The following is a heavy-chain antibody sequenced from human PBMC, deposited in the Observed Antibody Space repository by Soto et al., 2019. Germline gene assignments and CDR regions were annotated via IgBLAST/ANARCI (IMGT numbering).Heavy chain of an antibody. D-gene: IGHD3-10*01. CDR1: GGSFSGYY. J-gene: IGHJ4*02. CDR2: INHSGST. CDR3: ARRVGGFDY. Sequence: PSETLSLTCAAYGGSFSGYYWSWIRQPPGKGLEWIGEINHSGSTNYNPSLKSRVTISVDTSKNQFSLKLSSVTAADTAVYYCARRVGGFDYWGQGTLVTVSS. V-gene: IGHV4-34*01.